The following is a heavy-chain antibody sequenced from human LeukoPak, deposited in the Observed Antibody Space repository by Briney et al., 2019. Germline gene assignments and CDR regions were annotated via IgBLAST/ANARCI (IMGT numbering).Heavy chain of an antibody. CDR3: AKDIFSGYYPNAFDI. CDR1: GFTFGDYA. Sequence: GGFLRLACAASGFTFGDYAMHWVRQAPGKGLEWVSGISWNSDSLGYADSVKGRFTISRDNSKNTLYLQMNSLRAEDTAVYYCAKDIFSGYYPNAFDIWGQGTMVTVSS. CDR2: ISWNSDSL. D-gene: IGHD3-22*01. J-gene: IGHJ3*02. V-gene: IGHV3-9*01.